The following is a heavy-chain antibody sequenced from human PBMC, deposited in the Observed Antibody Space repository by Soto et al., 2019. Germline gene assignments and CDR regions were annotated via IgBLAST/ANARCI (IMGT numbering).Heavy chain of an antibody. V-gene: IGHV3-74*01. Sequence: EVQLVESGGGLVQPGGSLRLSCAASGFTFSSDWMHWVRQAAGKGLVWVSRINMDGSSTNYADSVKGRFTISRDNAKNTLYLQMNSLRAEDTAVYYCARGPRGVYGNDYWVQGALVTVSS. D-gene: IGHD2-8*02. J-gene: IGHJ4*02. CDR2: INMDGSST. CDR3: ARGPRGVYGNDY. CDR1: GFTFSSDW.